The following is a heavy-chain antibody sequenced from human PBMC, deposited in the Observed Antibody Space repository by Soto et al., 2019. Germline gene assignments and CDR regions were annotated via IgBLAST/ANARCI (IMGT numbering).Heavy chain of an antibody. CDR2: IIPIFGTA. Sequence: SVKVSCKASGGTFSSYAISLVRQAPGQGLEWMGGIIPIFGTANYAQKFQGRVTITADESTSTAYMELSSLRSEDTAVYYCARDRGYDSSGYYPLDFDYWGQGTLVTVSS. CDR3: ARDRGYDSSGYYPLDFDY. D-gene: IGHD3-22*01. J-gene: IGHJ4*02. CDR1: GGTFSSYA. V-gene: IGHV1-69*13.